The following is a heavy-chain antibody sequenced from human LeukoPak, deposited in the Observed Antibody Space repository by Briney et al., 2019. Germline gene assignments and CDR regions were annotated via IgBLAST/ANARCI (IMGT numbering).Heavy chain of an antibody. V-gene: IGHV1-18*01. J-gene: IGHJ4*02. CDR3: ARDGSGTWNDY. Sequence: VASVKVSCKASGYTFTSYGISWVRQAPGQGLEWMGWINAYNSNTNYAQKLQGRVTMTTDTSTSTAYMELRSLRSDDSAVYYCARDGSGTWNDYWGQGTLVTVSS. CDR2: INAYNSNT. D-gene: IGHD3-10*01. CDR1: GYTFTSYG.